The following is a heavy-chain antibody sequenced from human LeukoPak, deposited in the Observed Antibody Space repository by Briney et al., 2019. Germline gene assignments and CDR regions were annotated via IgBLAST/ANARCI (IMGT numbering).Heavy chain of an antibody. J-gene: IGHJ4*02. D-gene: IGHD6-13*01. V-gene: IGHV3-30-3*02. CDR3: TKNQILDDSGSWYAF. Sequence: GGSLRLSCAASGLTFSNYAMHWVRQAPGKGLEWVAIVSHDDSNKYYADSVKGRFTISRDNSKNTLYLRMNSLRAEDTAIYYCTKNQILDDSGSWYAFWGQGTLVTVSS. CDR1: GLTFSNYA. CDR2: VSHDDSNK.